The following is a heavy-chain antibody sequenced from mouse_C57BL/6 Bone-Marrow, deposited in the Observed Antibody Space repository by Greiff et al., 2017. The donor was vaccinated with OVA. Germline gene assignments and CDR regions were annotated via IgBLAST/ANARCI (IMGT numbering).Heavy chain of an antibody. J-gene: IGHJ3*01. CDR2: IDPSDSYT. CDR1: GYTFTSYW. V-gene: IGHV1-59*01. D-gene: IGHD2-5*01. Sequence: QVHVKQPGAELVRPGTSVKLSCKASGYTFTSYWMHWVKQRPGQGLEWIGVIDPSDSYTNYNQKFKGKATLTVDTSSSTAYMQLSSLTSEDSAVYYCARDYSNYIAYWGQGTLVTVSA. CDR3: ARDYSNYIAY.